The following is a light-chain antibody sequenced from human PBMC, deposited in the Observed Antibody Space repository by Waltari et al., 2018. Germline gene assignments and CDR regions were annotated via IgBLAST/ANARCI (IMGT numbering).Light chain of an antibody. CDR3: AAWDDSLNRV. CDR2: SNS. V-gene: IGLV1-44*01. J-gene: IGLJ2*01. CDR1: GSNIGSNA. Sequence: QSVLTQPPSASGTPGQRVTISCSGSGSNIGSNAVSWYQQLPGTAPKILIYSNSLRPSGFPDRFSGAKSGTSASLAISGLQSEDEADYYCAAWDDSLNRVFGGGTKLTVL.